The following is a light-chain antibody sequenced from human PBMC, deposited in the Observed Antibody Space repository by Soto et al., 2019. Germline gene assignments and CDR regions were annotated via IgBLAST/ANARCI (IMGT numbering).Light chain of an antibody. Sequence: EVVLTQSPGTLSLSPGERATLSCRASQSVSSNYLAWYQQKPGQAPRLLIYGASSRATGIPDRFSGSGDGTEFTLTISSLENEDFAVYYCQKYEYSTPRWTLGQGTKVEIK. CDR2: GAS. J-gene: IGKJ1*01. V-gene: IGKV3-20*01. CDR1: QSVSSNY. CDR3: QKYEYSTPRWT.